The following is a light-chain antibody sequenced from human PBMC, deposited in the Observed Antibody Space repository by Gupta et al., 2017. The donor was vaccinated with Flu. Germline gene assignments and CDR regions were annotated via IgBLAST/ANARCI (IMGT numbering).Light chain of an antibody. J-gene: IGKJ1*01. CDR2: GAS. CDR3: QQYGSSPRT. Sequence: RASQSVSSSYLAWYQQKPGQAPRLLIYGASSRATGIPDRFSGSGSGTDFTLTISRLEPEDFAVYYFQQYGSSPRTFGQGTKVEIK. V-gene: IGKV3-20*01. CDR1: QSVSSSY.